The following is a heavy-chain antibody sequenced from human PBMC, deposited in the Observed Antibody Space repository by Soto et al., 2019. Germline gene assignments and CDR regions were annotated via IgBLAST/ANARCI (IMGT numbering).Heavy chain of an antibody. D-gene: IGHD5-12*01. CDR1: GYTFTSYG. J-gene: IGHJ6*02. Sequence: ASVKVSCKASGYTFTSYGISWVRQAPGQGLEWMGWISAYNGNTNYAQKLQGRVTMTTDTSTSTAYMELRSLRSDDTAVYYCARASGYERGYYYGMDVWGQGTTVTVSS. CDR2: ISAYNGNT. V-gene: IGHV1-18*01. CDR3: ARASGYERGYYYGMDV.